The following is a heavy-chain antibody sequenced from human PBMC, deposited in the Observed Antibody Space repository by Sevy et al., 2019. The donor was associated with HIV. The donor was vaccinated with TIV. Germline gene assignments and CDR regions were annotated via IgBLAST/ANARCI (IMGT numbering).Heavy chain of an antibody. CDR2: ISSSSSYI. J-gene: IGHJ4*02. CDR3: ASDRXLGX. CDR1: GFTFSSYS. D-gene: IGHD3-16*01. Sequence: GGSLRLSCAASGFTFSSYSMNWVRQAPGKGLEWVSYISSSSSYIYFADSVKGRFTISRDNAKNSLYLHMNSLRAEDTAVYYCASDRXLGXWGQGTLVTVSS. V-gene: IGHV3-21*01.